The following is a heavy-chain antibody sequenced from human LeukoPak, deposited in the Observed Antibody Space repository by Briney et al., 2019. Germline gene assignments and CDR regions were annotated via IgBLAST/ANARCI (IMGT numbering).Heavy chain of an antibody. CDR2: ISGSGGST. CDR1: GFTFSSYA. D-gene: IGHD2-2*01. Sequence: PGGSLGLSCAASGFTFSSYAMSWVRQAPGKGLEWVSAISGSGGSTYYADSVKGRFTISRDNSKNTLYLQMNSLRAEDTAVYYCAKGQRNIVVVPAAWDYFDYWGQGTLVTVSS. J-gene: IGHJ4*02. CDR3: AKGQRNIVVVPAAWDYFDY. V-gene: IGHV3-23*01.